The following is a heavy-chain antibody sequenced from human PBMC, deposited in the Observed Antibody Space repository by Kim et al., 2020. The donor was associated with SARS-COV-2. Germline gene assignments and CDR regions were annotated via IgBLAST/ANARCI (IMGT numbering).Heavy chain of an antibody. CDR1: GFTFNDHA. J-gene: IGHJ6*02. V-gene: IGHV3-9*01. CDR2: IMWNSDGI. D-gene: IGHD3-3*02. Sequence: GGSLRLSCIASGFTFNDHAMHWVRQAPGKGLEWVSGIMWNSDGIGYADSVKGRFTTSIDNAKNSLYLQMNSLRSEDTALYYCTKDVLAGGADVWGQGTAV. CDR3: TKDVLAGGADV.